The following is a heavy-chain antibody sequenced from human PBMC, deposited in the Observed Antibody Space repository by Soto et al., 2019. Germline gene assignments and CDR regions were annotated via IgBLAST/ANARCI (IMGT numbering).Heavy chain of an antibody. CDR2: IIPIFGTA. J-gene: IGHJ6*02. V-gene: IGHV1-69*01. D-gene: IGHD2-15*01. Sequence: QVQLVQSGAEVKKPGSSVKVSCKASGGTFSSYAISWVRQAPGQGLEWMGGIIPIFGTANYAQKFQGRVTITADESTSTADVELSSLRSEDTAVYYCARDREYCSGGSCYSGYYYYGMDVWGQGTTVTVSS. CDR3: ARDREYCSGGSCYSGYYYYGMDV. CDR1: GGTFSSYA.